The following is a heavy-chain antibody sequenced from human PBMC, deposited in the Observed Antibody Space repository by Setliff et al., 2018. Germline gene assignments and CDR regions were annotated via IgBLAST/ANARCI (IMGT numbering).Heavy chain of an antibody. V-gene: IGHV4-59*08. Sequence: SETLSLTCAVYGGSFSGYYWNWIRQAPGKGLEWIGYIYTSGSTNYNPSLKSRVTISVDTSRSQLSLKLTSVTAADTAVYYCARHVGSRSRGYNYYYYYMDVWGKGTTVTVSS. CDR3: ARHVGSRSRGYNYYYYYMDV. CDR1: GGSFSGYY. J-gene: IGHJ6*03. D-gene: IGHD3-10*01. CDR2: IYTSGST.